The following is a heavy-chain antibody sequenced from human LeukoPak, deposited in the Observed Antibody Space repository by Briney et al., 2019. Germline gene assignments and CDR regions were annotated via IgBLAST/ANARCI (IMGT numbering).Heavy chain of an antibody. J-gene: IGHJ4*02. D-gene: IGHD2-15*01. Sequence: KPSETLSLTCAVYGESLNSYYWSWIRQPPGKGLEWIGEIYESGSTEYNPSLKSRVTISMVPSKQQFSLSLTSVTAADTAVYYCARGAWATRLGFWGLGTPVSVSS. CDR2: IYESGST. V-gene: IGHV4-34*01. CDR1: GESLNSYY. CDR3: ARGAWATRLGF.